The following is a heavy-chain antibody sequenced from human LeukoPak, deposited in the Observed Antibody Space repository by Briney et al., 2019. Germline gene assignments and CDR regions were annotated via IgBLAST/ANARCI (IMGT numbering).Heavy chain of an antibody. CDR3: ARSNYVWGSYRPRQSDAFDI. J-gene: IGHJ3*02. CDR1: GGSFSGYY. Sequence: PSETLSLTCAVYGGSFSGYYWSWIRQPPGKGLEWIGEINHSGSPNYNPSLKSRVTISIDTSKNQFSLKLSPVTAADTAVYYCARSNYVWGSYRPRQSDAFDIWGQGTMVTVSS. D-gene: IGHD3-16*02. CDR2: INHSGSP. V-gene: IGHV4-34*01.